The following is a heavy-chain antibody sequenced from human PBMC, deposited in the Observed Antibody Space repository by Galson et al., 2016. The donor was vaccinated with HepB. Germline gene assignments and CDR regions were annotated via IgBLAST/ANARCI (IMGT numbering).Heavy chain of an antibody. CDR2: ISGSGSTR. CDR1: GFALSNYN. D-gene: IGHD2-21*01. Sequence: SLRLSCAASGFALSNYNMNWVRQAPGKGLQWVSYISGSGSTRNYADSVRGRFTISRDNARNSLFLQMNSLTDEDTAVYYCARGLHVDLVGWYFDLWGRGALVTVSS. CDR3: ARGLHVDLVGWYFDL. V-gene: IGHV3-48*02. J-gene: IGHJ2*01.